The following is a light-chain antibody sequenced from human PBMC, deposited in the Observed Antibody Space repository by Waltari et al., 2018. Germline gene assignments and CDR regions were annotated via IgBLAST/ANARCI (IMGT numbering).Light chain of an antibody. CDR3: QQYNTWLYT. CDR1: QNVNTQ. CDR2: SAS. Sequence: ETVMTQSPATLSMSPGDRATLSCRASQNVNTQFGWYQQKPGQAPRLLFYSASIRAPGIPARFSASGSGTEFTLTITSLQPEDFAVYYCQQYNTWLYTFGQGTKLEIK. V-gene: IGKV3-15*01. J-gene: IGKJ2*01.